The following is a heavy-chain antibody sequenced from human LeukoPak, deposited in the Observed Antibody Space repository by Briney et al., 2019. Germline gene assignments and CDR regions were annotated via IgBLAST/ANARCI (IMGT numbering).Heavy chain of an antibody. Sequence: SVKVSCKASGGTFSSYAISWVRQAPGQGLKWMGGIIPIFGTANYAQKFQGRVTITTDESTSTAYMELSSLRSEDTAVYYCARGRAPLENAFDIWGQGTMVTVSS. D-gene: IGHD1-1*01. CDR1: GGTFSSYA. V-gene: IGHV1-69*05. J-gene: IGHJ3*02. CDR2: IIPIFGTA. CDR3: ARGRAPLENAFDI.